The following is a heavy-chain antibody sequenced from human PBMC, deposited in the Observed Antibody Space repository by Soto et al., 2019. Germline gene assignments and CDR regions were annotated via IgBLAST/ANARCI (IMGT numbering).Heavy chain of an antibody. D-gene: IGHD6-13*01. Sequence: EVQLVESGGGLVQPGRSLRLSCAASGFTFDDYAMHWVRQAPGKGLEWVSGISWNSGSIGYADSVKGRFTISRDNAKNSLYLQMNSLRAEDPALYYCAKGDSSSFYYGMDVWGQGTTVTVSS. CDR2: ISWNSGSI. V-gene: IGHV3-9*01. CDR1: GFTFDDYA. CDR3: AKGDSSSFYYGMDV. J-gene: IGHJ6*02.